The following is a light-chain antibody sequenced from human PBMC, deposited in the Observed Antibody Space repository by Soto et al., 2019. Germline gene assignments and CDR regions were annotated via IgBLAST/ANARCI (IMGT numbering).Light chain of an antibody. Sequence: EIVLTQFPATLSFSLGESATLSCRASQSVSSYLAWYQQQPGQAPRLLIYDASNRATGIPARFSGSWSGTDFTLTISSVAPEDFAVYYCQQSSNWLTFGGGTKVDIK. CDR1: QSVSSY. V-gene: IGKV3-11*01. CDR2: DAS. J-gene: IGKJ4*01. CDR3: QQSSNWLT.